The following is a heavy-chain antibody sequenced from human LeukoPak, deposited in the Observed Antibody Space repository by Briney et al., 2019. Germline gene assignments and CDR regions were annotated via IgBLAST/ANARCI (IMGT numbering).Heavy chain of an antibody. CDR2: IYYSGST. J-gene: IGHJ4*01. CDR1: GGSISSSSYY. D-gene: IGHD5-12*01. V-gene: IGHV4-39*01. CDR3: ARHASGYTYFDY. Sequence: SETLSLTCTVSGGSISSSSYYWGWIRQPPGKGLEWIGSIYYSGSTNYNPSLKSRVTISVDTSKNQFSLKLSSVTAADTAMYYCARHASGYTYFDYWGHGTLVTVSS.